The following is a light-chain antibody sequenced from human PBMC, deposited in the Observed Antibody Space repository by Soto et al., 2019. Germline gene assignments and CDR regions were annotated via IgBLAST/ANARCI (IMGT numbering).Light chain of an antibody. J-gene: IGLJ1*01. CDR2: EVS. CDR1: SSDVGGYNY. Sequence: QSALTQPASVSGSPGQSITISCTGTSSDVGGYNYVSWYQQHPGKAPKLMIYEVSNRPSGVSNRFSGSKSGNTASLTISGLQTEDEADYYCSSYTSSNTFVFGPGTKVTVL. V-gene: IGLV2-14*01. CDR3: SSYTSSNTFV.